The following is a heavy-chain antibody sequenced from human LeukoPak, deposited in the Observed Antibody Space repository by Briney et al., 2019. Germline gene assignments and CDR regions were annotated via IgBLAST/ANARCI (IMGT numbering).Heavy chain of an antibody. Sequence: PGGSLRLSCAASGFTFSSYGMHWVRQAPGKGLEWVAFIRYDGSNKYYADSVKGRFTISRDNPKNTLYLQMNSLRAEDTAVYYCAKDPRGEWGFDYWGQGTLVTVSS. D-gene: IGHD3-16*01. CDR3: AKDPRGEWGFDY. J-gene: IGHJ4*02. CDR2: IRYDGSNK. CDR1: GFTFSSYG. V-gene: IGHV3-30*02.